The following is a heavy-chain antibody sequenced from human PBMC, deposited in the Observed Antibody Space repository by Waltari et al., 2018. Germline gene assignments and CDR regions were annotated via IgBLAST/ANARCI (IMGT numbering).Heavy chain of an antibody. D-gene: IGHD3-10*01. CDR1: GFTFSNAW. CDR3: TTAGGWFGESGGY. V-gene: IGHV3-15*01. Sequence: EVQLVESGGGLVKPGGSLRLSCAASGFTFSNAWMSWVRQAPGKGSEWFGGIKSKTDGGTTDDAAPVKGRFTISREDSKNTLYLQMNSLKSEDTAVYYCTTAGGWFGESGGYWGQGTLVTVSS. CDR2: IKSKTDGGTT. J-gene: IGHJ4*02.